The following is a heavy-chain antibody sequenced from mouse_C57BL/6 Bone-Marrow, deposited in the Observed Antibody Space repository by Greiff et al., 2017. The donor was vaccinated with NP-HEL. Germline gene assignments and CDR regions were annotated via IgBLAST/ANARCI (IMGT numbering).Heavy chain of an antibody. CDR1: GYTFTSYW. CDR2: LDPSDGYT. J-gene: IGHJ2*01. CDR3: ARDGYYVGLDY. Sequence: QVQLQQPGAELVMPGASVKLSCKASGYTFTSYWMHWVKQRPGQGLEWIGELDPSDGYTNYNQKFKGKSTLTVDKSSSTAYMQLSSLTSEDSAVYYCARDGYYVGLDYWGKGTTRTASS. V-gene: IGHV1-69*01. D-gene: IGHD2-3*01.